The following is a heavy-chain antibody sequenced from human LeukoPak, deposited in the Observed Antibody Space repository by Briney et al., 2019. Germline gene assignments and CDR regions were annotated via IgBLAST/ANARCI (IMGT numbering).Heavy chain of an antibody. CDR2: ISSSSSYT. Sequence: PGGSLRLSCAASGFTVSSKYLSWVRQAPGKGLEWVSYISSSSSYTNYADSVKGRFTISRDNAKNSLYLQMNSLRAEDTAVYYCATVVVTASYYFDYWGQGTLVTVSS. D-gene: IGHD2-21*02. CDR1: GFTVSSKY. V-gene: IGHV3-11*06. J-gene: IGHJ4*02. CDR3: ATVVVTASYYFDY.